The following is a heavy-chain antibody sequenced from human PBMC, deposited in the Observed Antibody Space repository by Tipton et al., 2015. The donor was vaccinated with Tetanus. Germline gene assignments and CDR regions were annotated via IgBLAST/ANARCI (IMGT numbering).Heavy chain of an antibody. D-gene: IGHD2/OR15-2a*01. CDR1: GDSISRSY. Sequence: TLSLTCTVSGDSISRSYWSWIRQSPGKGLEWIGYIYIPEGTIYNPSLQSRVIISVDTSKSQVSLRLTSVTAADTAIYYCARAANNSRRRGYDVWDQGTKVIVSS. J-gene: IGHJ3*01. CDR2: IYIPEGT. CDR3: ARAANNSRRRGYDV. V-gene: IGHV4-59*01.